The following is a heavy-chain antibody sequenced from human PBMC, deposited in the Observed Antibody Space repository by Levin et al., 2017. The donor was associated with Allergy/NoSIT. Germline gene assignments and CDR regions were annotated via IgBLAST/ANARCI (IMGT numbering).Heavy chain of an antibody. CDR1: GFTFSSYA. Sequence: PGGSLRLSCAASGFTFSSYAMSWVRQAPGKGLEWVSAISGSGGSTYYADSVKGRFTISRDNSKNTLYLQMNSLRAEDTAVYYCAKTMGYCSSTSCYHFDYWGQGTLVTVSS. V-gene: IGHV3-23*01. J-gene: IGHJ4*02. CDR2: ISGSGGST. D-gene: IGHD2-2*01. CDR3: AKTMGYCSSTSCYHFDY.